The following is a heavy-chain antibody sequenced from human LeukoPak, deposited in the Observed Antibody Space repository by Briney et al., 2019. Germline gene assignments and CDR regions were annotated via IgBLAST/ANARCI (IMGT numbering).Heavy chain of an antibody. CDR3: ARDLLQGSYGMDV. Sequence: PGGSLRLSCAASGFTLSTYNMNWVRQAPGKGLEWVSSISSSSSYIYYADSVKGRFTISRDSAKNSLYLQMNSLRAEDTAVYYCARDLLQGSYGMDVWGKGTTVTVSS. V-gene: IGHV3-21*04. CDR1: GFTLSTYN. J-gene: IGHJ6*04. D-gene: IGHD1-26*01. CDR2: ISSSSSYI.